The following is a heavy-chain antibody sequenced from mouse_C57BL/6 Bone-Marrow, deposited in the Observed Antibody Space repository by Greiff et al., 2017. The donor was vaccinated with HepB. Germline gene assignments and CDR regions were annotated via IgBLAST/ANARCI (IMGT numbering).Heavy chain of an antibody. CDR2: INPSSGYT. J-gene: IGHJ4*01. CDR1: GYTFTSYT. D-gene: IGHD3-3*01. CDR3: ATPGDRDIYYAMDY. Sequence: VQLQESGAELARPGASVKMSCKASGYTFTSYTMHWVKQRPGQGLEWIGYINPSSGYTKYNQKFKDKATLTADKSSSTAYMQLSSLTSEDSAVYYCATPGDRDIYYAMDYWGQGTSVTVSS. V-gene: IGHV1-4*01.